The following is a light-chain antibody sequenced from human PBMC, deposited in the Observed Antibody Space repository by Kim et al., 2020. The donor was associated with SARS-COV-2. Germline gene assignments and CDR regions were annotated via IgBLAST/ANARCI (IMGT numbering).Light chain of an antibody. CDR3: NSRDSSGDHLV. V-gene: IGLV3-19*01. Sequence: SSELTQDPALSVALGQTVRITCQGHSLRTYYASWYKQRPGQAPVLVMYGENNRPSGIPDRFSGSNSGSTASLTIVGTQAEDEGDYYCNSRDSSGDHLVFG. J-gene: IGLJ3*02. CDR2: GEN. CDR1: SLRTYY.